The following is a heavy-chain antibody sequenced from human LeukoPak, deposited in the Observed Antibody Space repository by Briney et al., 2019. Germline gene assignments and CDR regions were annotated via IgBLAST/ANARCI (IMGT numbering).Heavy chain of an antibody. V-gene: IGHV3-7*01. CDR2: IKQDGSEK. D-gene: IGHD6-25*01. CDR3: ARGPAAGYDY. J-gene: IGHJ4*02. Sequence: GGSLRLSCAASGFTFSSYSMNWVRQAPGKGLEWVANIKQDGSEKYYVDSVKGRFTISRDNAKNSLYLQMNSLRAEDTAVYYCARGPAAGYDYWGQGTLVTVSS. CDR1: GFTFSSYS.